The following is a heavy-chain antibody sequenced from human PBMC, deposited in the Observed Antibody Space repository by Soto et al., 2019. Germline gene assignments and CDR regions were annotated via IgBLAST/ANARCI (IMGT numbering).Heavy chain of an antibody. CDR3: ARDLGGWPDY. D-gene: IGHD2-15*01. CDR1: GDTFSTYT. V-gene: IGHV1-69*05. CDR2: IIPRSGTS. J-gene: IGHJ4*02. Sequence: SVKVSCKASGDTFSTYTITWVRQAPGQGLEWMGGIIPRSGTSNYAQKFQGRVTMSRDTSTSTVYMELSSLRSEDTAVYYCARDLGGWPDYWGQGTLVTVSS.